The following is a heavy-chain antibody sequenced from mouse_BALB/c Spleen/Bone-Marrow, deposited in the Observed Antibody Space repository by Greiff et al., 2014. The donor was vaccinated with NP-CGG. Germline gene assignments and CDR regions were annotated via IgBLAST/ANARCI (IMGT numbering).Heavy chain of an antibody. CDR1: GYTFTDHA. Sequence: QVQLQQSDAELVKPGASVKISCKASGYTFTDHAIHWVKQKPEQGLEWIGYISPGTGSIKYNEKFKDKVTLTADKSSSTAYMQLNSLTSEDSTVYFCNYYGNTLDYWGQGTTLTVSS. D-gene: IGHD1-1*01. J-gene: IGHJ2*01. CDR2: ISPGTGSI. V-gene: IGHV1S53*02. CDR3: NYYGNTLDY.